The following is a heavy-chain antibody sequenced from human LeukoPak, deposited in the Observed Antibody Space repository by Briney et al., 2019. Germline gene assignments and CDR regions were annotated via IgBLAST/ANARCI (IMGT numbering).Heavy chain of an antibody. CDR2: INAGNGNT. D-gene: IGHD3-10*01. V-gene: IGHV1-3*01. CDR1: GYTFTSYA. J-gene: IGHJ6*02. Sequence: ASVKVSCKASGYTFTSYAMHWVRQAPGQRLEWMGWINAGNGNTKYSQKFQGRVTITRDTSASTAYMELSSLRSEDTAVYYCARDRRMVRGVIRGSYGMDVWGQGTTVTVSS. CDR3: ARDRRMVRGVIRGSYGMDV.